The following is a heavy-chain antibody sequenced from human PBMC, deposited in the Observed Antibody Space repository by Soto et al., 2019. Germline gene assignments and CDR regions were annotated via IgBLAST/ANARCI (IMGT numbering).Heavy chain of an antibody. CDR3: ARFSSIIAVAGLFDY. J-gene: IGHJ4*02. CDR1: GDSVSSNSAA. V-gene: IGHV6-1*01. D-gene: IGHD6-19*01. CDR2: TYYRSKWYN. Sequence: TLSLTFSISGDSVSSNSAAWNCIRQSPSRGLEWLGRTYYRSKWYNDYAVSVKSRITINPGTSKNQFSLQLNSVTPEDTAVYYCARFSSIIAVAGLFDYWGQGTLVTVSS.